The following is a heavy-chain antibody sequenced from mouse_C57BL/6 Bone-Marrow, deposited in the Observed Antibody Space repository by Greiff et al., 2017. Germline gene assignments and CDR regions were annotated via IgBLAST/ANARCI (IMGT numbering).Heavy chain of an antibody. D-gene: IGHD3-2*02. Sequence: EVMLVESGGGLVKPGGSLKLSCAASGFTFSDYGMHWVRQAPEKGLEWVAYISSGSSTIYYADTVKGRFTIYRDNAKNTLCLQMTRLRSEDTAMYYCARGGEAAQATMDYWGEGTSVT. J-gene: IGHJ4*01. CDR2: ISSGSSTI. CDR1: GFTFSDYG. CDR3: ARGGEAAQATMDY. V-gene: IGHV5-17*01.